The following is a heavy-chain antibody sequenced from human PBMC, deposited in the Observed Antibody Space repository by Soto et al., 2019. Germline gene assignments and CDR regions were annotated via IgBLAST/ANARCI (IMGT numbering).Heavy chain of an antibody. Sequence: PGGSLRLSCAASGFTFSSYSMNWVRQAPGKGLEWVSSISSSSSYIYYADSVKGRFTISRDNAKNSLYLQMNSLRAEDTAVYYCARGYMGATSGVGYWGQGTLVTVSS. V-gene: IGHV3-21*01. CDR3: ARGYMGATSGVGY. D-gene: IGHD1-26*01. CDR1: GFTFSSYS. J-gene: IGHJ4*02. CDR2: ISSSSSYI.